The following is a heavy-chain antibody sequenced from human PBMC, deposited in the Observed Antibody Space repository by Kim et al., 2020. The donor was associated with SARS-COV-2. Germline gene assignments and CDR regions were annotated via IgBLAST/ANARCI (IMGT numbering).Heavy chain of an antibody. CDR3: AGNIANPWWIQVW. CDR2: ISSSGITI. J-gene: IGHJ6*02. Sequence: GGSLRLSCAASGFTFSDYYMSWIRQAPGKGLEWVSYISSSGITIYYADSVKGRFTISRDNAKNSLYLQMNSLRAEDTAVYYCAGNIANPWWIQVWWGQGTTVTVSS. D-gene: IGHD5-18*01. CDR1: GFTFSDYY. V-gene: IGHV3-11*04.